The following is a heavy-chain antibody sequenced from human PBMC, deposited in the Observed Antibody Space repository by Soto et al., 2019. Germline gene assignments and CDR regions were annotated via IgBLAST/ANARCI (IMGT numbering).Heavy chain of an antibody. CDR2: INPSGGST. CDR1: GYTFTSYY. D-gene: IGHD1-26*01. J-gene: IGHJ5*02. CDR3: ARGARLDSGTYYNWFDP. V-gene: IGHV1-46*01. Sequence: GASVKVSCKASGYTFTSYYIHWVRQAPGQGLEWMGTINPSGGSTGYAQKFQGRVTLTRDTSTSTVYMELSSLRSDDTAVYYCARGARLDSGTYYNWFDPWGQGTLVTVSS.